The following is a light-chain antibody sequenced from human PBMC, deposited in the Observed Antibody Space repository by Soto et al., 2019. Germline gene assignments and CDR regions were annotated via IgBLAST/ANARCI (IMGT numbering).Light chain of an antibody. V-gene: IGKV1-39*01. Sequence: DIQITQSPSSLSGSVLERFTITCGASQSISSSLNWCHQIPGKALKRLIYVTCSLQSRVPSRFSGSGYGTELTLTICILQPEDFATYYCQQSYSIPPTFGQGTNVEI. CDR1: QSISSS. CDR2: VTC. CDR3: QQSYSIPPT. J-gene: IGKJ1*01.